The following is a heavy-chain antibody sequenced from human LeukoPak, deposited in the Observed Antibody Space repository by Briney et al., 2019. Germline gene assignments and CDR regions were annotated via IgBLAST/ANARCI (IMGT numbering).Heavy chain of an antibody. CDR1: GGSISSYY. J-gene: IGHJ4*02. CDR3: ARHAVGAGNFDY. V-gene: IGHV4-59*08. D-gene: IGHD1-26*01. CDR2: IYYSGST. Sequence: SETLSLTCTVPGGSISSYYWSWIRQPPWKGLEWIGYIYYSGSTNYHPSLQSRVTISVDTSKNQFSMKLSSVTAADTAVYYCARHAVGAGNFDYWGQGTLVTVSS.